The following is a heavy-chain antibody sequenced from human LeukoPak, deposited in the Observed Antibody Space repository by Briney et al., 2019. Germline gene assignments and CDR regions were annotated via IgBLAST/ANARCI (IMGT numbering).Heavy chain of an antibody. CDR1: GYTFTSYA. CDR3: ASDTHYDFWSGYPSYYFDY. V-gene: IGHV1-3*01. J-gene: IGHJ4*02. CDR2: INAGNGNT. D-gene: IGHD3-3*01. Sequence: GASVKVSCKASGYTFTSYAMHWVRQAPGQGLEWMGWINAGNGNTKYSQKFQGRVTITRDISASTAYMELSSLRSEDTAVYYCASDTHYDFWSGYPSYYFDYWGQGTLVTVSS.